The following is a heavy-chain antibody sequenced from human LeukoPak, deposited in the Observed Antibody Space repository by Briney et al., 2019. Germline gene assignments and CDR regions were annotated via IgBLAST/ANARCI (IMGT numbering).Heavy chain of an antibody. Sequence: GGSLRLSCAASGFTFSSYAMSWVRQAPGKGREWVSAFSGSGAGTYSADSVKGRFTVSRDNSKNTLYLQMNNLRAEDTAVYYCATQYGSSWRDYFDYWGQGTLVTVSS. D-gene: IGHD6-13*01. CDR3: ATQYGSSWRDYFDY. CDR2: FSGSGAGT. V-gene: IGHV3-23*01. J-gene: IGHJ4*02. CDR1: GFTFSSYA.